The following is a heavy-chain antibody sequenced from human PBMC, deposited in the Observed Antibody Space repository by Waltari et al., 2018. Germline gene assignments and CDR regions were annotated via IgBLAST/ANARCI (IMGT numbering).Heavy chain of an antibody. Sequence: QVQLQESGPGLVKPSETLSLTCTVSGGSISSYYWSWIRQPPGKGLEWIGYIYYSGSTNYNPSLKSRVTISVDTSKNQFSLKLSSVTAADTAVYYCARGLRYYDFWSGYHFDIWGQGTMVTVSS. CDR3: ARGLRYYDFWSGYHFDI. D-gene: IGHD3-3*01. CDR1: GGSISSYY. V-gene: IGHV4-59*01. J-gene: IGHJ3*02. CDR2: IYYSGST.